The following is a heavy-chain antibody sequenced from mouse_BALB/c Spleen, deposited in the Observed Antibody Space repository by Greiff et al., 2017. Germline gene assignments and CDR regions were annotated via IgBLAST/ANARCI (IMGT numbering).Heavy chain of an antibody. Sequence: DVHLVESGTVLARPGASVKMSCKASGYTFTSYWMHWVKQRPGQGLEWIGAIYPGNSDTSYNQKFKGKAKLTAVTSTSTAYMELSSLTNEDSAVYYCTREGYDYDVGYAMDYWGQGTSVTVSS. CDR3: TREGYDYDVGYAMDY. CDR2: IYPGNSDT. D-gene: IGHD2-4*01. V-gene: IGHV1-5*01. J-gene: IGHJ4*01. CDR1: GYTFTSYW.